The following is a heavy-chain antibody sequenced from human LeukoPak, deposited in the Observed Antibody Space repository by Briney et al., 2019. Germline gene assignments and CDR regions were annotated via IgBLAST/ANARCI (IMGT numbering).Heavy chain of an antibody. Sequence: GGSLRLSCAASGFTFSSYAMSWVRQAPGKVLEWVSSIDYSGGSTYYADSVKGRFTISRDNSKNTLYLQMNSLRAEDTAVYYCAKDLYPHGYWGQGTLVTVSS. CDR2: IDYSGGST. CDR3: AKDLYPHGY. D-gene: IGHD3-16*02. CDR1: GFTFSSYA. J-gene: IGHJ4*02. V-gene: IGHV3-23*01.